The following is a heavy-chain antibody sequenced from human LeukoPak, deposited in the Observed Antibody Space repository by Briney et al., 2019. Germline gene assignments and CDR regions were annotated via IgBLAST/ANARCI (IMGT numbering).Heavy chain of an antibody. Sequence: GGSLRLSCAASGFTFSSYGMHWVRQAPGKGLEWVAVIWYDGSNKYYADSVKGRFTISRDNSKNTLDLQMTSLRDEDTAVYYCARVEWYCSGGSCYGNWFDPWGQGTLVTVSS. J-gene: IGHJ5*02. CDR1: GFTFSSYG. CDR2: IWYDGSNK. CDR3: ARVEWYCSGGSCYGNWFDP. D-gene: IGHD2-15*01. V-gene: IGHV3-33*01.